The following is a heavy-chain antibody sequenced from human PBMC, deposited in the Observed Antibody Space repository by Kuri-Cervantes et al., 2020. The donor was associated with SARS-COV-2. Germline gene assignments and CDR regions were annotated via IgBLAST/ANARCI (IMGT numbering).Heavy chain of an antibody. V-gene: IGHV4-30-4*08. D-gene: IGHD2-21*01. CDR2: IYYSGST. CDR1: GGSISSGDYY. Sequence: SETLSLTCTVSGGSISSGDYYWSWIRQPPGKGLEWIGYIYYSGSTYYNPSLKSRVTISVDTSKNQFSLKLSSVTAADTAVYYCARRSCGGPWYYFDYWGQGTLVTVSS. J-gene: IGHJ4*02. CDR3: ARRSCGGPWYYFDY.